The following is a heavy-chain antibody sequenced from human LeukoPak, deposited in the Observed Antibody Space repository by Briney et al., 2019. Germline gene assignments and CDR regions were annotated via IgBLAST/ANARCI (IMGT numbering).Heavy chain of an antibody. CDR1: GFTFSSDW. CDR2: IKQDGGEK. Sequence: PGGSLRLSCAASGFTFSSDWMTWVRQAPGKGLEWVDIIKQDGGEKHYVDSLKGRITISRDNAKNSLYLQMNSLRAEDPAVYYCASCSSYQYFQYWGQGTLVTVSS. J-gene: IGHJ1*01. CDR3: ASCSSYQYFQY. V-gene: IGHV3-7*01. D-gene: IGHD6-13*01.